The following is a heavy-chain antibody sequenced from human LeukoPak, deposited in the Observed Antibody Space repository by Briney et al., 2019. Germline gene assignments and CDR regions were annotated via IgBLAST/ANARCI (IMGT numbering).Heavy chain of an antibody. CDR3: AKYCCGSGTSFDP. Sequence: GGSLRLSCVASGFTFGAYWMSGFGRAPGRGRDGGANIKTDGSEIHYVDSVRGRFTISRDNAKKSLYLQMSGLRVEDSGVFYCAKYCCGSGTSFDPWGRGTLVTVSS. CDR2: IKTDGSEI. CDR1: GFTFGAYW. V-gene: IGHV3-7*01. D-gene: IGHD3-10*01. J-gene: IGHJ5*02.